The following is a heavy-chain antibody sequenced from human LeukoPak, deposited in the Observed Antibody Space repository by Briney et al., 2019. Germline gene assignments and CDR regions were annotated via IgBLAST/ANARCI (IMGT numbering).Heavy chain of an antibody. CDR1: GGSFSGYY. J-gene: IGHJ4*02. Sequence: SETLSLTCAVYGGSFSGYYWSWIRQPPGKGLEWIGEINHSGSTNYNPSLKSRVTISVDTSKNQFSLKLSSVTAADTAVYYCARGASGYDIFDYWGLGTLVTVSS. CDR3: ARGASGYDIFDY. V-gene: IGHV4-34*01. D-gene: IGHD5-12*01. CDR2: INHSGST.